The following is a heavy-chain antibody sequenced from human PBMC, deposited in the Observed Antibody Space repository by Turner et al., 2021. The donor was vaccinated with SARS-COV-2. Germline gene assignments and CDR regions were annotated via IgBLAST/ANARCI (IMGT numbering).Heavy chain of an antibody. D-gene: IGHD2-2*01. J-gene: IGHJ6*02. CDR2: ISSSISYI. Sequence: EVQLVESGGGLVKPGGSLRLSAAASGFTFSRHSMNWVRQAPGKGLECVSSISSSISYIYYADSVKGRFSISRDNAKNSLYLQMTSLRAEDTAVYYCARDHRPVVVPAAKRAGSYYYGMDVWGQGTTVTVSS. CDR1: GFTFSRHS. V-gene: IGHV3-21*01. CDR3: ARDHRPVVVPAAKRAGSYYYGMDV.